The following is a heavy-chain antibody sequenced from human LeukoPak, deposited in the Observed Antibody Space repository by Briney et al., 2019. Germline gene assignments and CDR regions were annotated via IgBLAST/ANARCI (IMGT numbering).Heavy chain of an antibody. J-gene: IGHJ6*03. CDR2: IRSKANSYAT. D-gene: IGHD6-6*01. CDR3: TLSYSSSSSTDYYYYMDV. Sequence: GGSLRLSCAASGFTFSGSAMHWVRQASGKWLEWVGRIRSKANSYATAYAASVKGRFTISRDDSKNTAYLQMNSLKTEDTAVYYCTLSYSSSSSTDYYYYMDVWGKGTTVTVSS. V-gene: IGHV3-73*01. CDR1: GFTFSGSA.